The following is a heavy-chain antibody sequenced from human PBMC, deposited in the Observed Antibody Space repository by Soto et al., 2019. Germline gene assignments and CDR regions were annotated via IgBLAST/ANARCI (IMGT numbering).Heavy chain of an antibody. CDR3: ARGSTTPPIVFDI. Sequence: SETLSLTCTVSGGSISNYYWSWIRQPPGMGLQWIGYIYDSGSTNYNPSLKSRVTISVDTSKNQFSLKLSSVTAADTAVYYCARGSTTPPIVFDIGAKGTMFTVS. D-gene: IGHD1-26*01. J-gene: IGHJ3*02. CDR1: GGSISNYY. V-gene: IGHV4-59*01. CDR2: IYDSGST.